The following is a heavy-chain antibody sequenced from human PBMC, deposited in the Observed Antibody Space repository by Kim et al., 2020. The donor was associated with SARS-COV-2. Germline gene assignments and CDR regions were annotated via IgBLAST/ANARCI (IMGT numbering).Heavy chain of an antibody. Sequence: SQTLSLTCAISGDSVSSNSAAWNWIRQSPSRGLEWLGRTYYRSKWYNDYAVSVKSRITINPDTSKNQFSLQLNSVTPEDTAVYYCAREWGFGYYYDSSGYYQYYYYYYMDVWGKGTTVTVSS. CDR1: GDSVSSNSAA. J-gene: IGHJ6*03. V-gene: IGHV6-1*01. CDR2: TYYRSKWYN. CDR3: AREWGFGYYYDSSGYYQYYYYYYMDV. D-gene: IGHD3-22*01.